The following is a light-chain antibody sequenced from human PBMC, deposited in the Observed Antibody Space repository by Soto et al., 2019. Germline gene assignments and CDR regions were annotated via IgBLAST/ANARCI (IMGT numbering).Light chain of an antibody. J-gene: IGKJ1*01. CDR1: QSVSSSY. CDR2: GAS. Sequence: EIVLTQSSGTLSFSPGERATLSCRASQSVSSSYLAWYQQKPGQAPRLLIYGASSSATGIPDRFSGSGSGTDFTLTISRLEPEDFAVYYCQQYGSSPGTFGQGTKVEIK. V-gene: IGKV3-20*01. CDR3: QQYGSSPGT.